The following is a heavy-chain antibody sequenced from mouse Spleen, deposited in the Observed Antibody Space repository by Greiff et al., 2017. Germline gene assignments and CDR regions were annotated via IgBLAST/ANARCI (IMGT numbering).Heavy chain of an antibody. Sequence: QVQLQQSGAELARPGASVKLSCKASGYTFTSYGISWVKQRTGQGLEWIGEIYPRSGNTYYNEKFKGKATLTADKSSSTAYMELRSLTSEDSAVYFCAVYDYDLAWFAYWGQGTLVTVSA. CDR3: AVYDYDLAWFAY. CDR2: IYPRSGNT. CDR1: GYTFTSYG. V-gene: IGHV1-81*01. J-gene: IGHJ3*01. D-gene: IGHD2-4*01.